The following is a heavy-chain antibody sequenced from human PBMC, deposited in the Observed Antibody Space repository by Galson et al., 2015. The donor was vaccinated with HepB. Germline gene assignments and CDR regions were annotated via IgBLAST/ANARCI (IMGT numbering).Heavy chain of an antibody. J-gene: IGHJ4*02. V-gene: IGHV4-34*01. CDR2: INHSGST. Sequence: SETLSLTCAVYGGSFSGYYWSWIRQPPGKGLEWIGEINHSGSTNYNPSLKSRVTISVDTSKNQFSLKLSSVTAADTAVYYCASRDGYNVDYWGQGTLVTVSS. D-gene: IGHD5-24*01. CDR3: ASRDGYNVDY. CDR1: GGSFSGYY.